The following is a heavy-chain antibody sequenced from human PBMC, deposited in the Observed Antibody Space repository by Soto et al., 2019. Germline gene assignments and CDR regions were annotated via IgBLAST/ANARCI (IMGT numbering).Heavy chain of an antibody. J-gene: IGHJ3*02. Sequence: SETLSLTCTVSDGSINNNYWSWVRQPPGKAPEWVGFINFSGNTNYNPSLKSRVTISVDTSKNQFSLRLSDVTAADTAVYHCAKTGVASAAPDAFLIWGPGTTVPVSS. CDR1: DGSINNNY. CDR2: INFSGNT. V-gene: IGHV4-59*01. CDR3: AKTGVASAAPDAFLI. D-gene: IGHD1-1*01.